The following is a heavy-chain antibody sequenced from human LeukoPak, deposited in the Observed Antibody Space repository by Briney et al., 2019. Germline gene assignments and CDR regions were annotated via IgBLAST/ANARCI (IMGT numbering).Heavy chain of an antibody. CDR3: AKGTGSVNEGVYFDN. Sequence: PSETLSLTCAVSGESFRSYYWNWIRQPPGKGLEWIGEMNTSGSTKYNPSLKSRVTTSVDMSKNQVSLKLNFVTAVDTAVYHCAKGTGSVNEGVYFDNWDQGTLVTVSS. CDR2: MNTSGST. CDR1: GESFRSYY. J-gene: IGHJ4*02. V-gene: IGHV4-34*01. D-gene: IGHD3-10*01.